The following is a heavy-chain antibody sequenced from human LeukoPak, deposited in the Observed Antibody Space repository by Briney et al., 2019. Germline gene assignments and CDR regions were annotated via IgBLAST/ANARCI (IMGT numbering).Heavy chain of an antibody. D-gene: IGHD6-19*01. CDR3: AKDLGSGWYYFDC. Sequence: GGSLRLSCAASGFTFSLYWMAWVRQAPGKGLEWVSSISNNGGSTYYYADSVKGRFTISGDNPKNTLFLQMNSLRAEDTAVYYCAKDLGSGWYYFDCWGQGTLVTVSS. J-gene: IGHJ4*02. CDR1: GFTFSLYW. CDR2: ISNNGGST. V-gene: IGHV3-23*01.